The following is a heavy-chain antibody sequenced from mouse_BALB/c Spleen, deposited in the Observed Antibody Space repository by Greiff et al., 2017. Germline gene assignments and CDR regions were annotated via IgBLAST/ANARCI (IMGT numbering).Heavy chain of an antibody. V-gene: IGHV5-12-2*01. CDR1: GFTFSSYT. CDR3: ARGGQLGLPFDY. J-gene: IGHJ2*01. Sequence: EVHLVESGGGLVQPGGSLKLSCAASGFTFSSYTMSWVRQTPEKRLEWVAYISNGGGSTYYPDTVKGRFTITRDNAKNTLYLQMSSLKSEDTAMYDCARGGQLGLPFDYWGQGTTVTVSS. D-gene: IGHD3-1*01. CDR2: ISNGGGST.